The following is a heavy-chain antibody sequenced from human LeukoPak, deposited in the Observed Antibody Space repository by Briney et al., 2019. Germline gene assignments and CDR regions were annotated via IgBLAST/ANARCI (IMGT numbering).Heavy chain of an antibody. J-gene: IGHJ6*03. CDR3: TTEDGYCGGDCYKPAHYYYYMDV. D-gene: IGHD2-21*02. CDR1: GFTFSNAW. Sequence: GGSLRLSCAASGFTFSNAWMSWVRQAPGKGLEWVGRIKSKTDGGTTDYAAPVKGRFTISRDESKNTLYLQMNSLKTEDTAVYCCTTEDGYCGGDCYKPAHYYYYMDVWGKGTTVTVSS. V-gene: IGHV3-15*01. CDR2: IKSKTDGGTT.